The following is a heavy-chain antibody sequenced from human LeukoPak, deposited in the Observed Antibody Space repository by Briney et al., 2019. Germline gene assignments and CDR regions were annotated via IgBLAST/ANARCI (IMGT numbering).Heavy chain of an antibody. CDR1: GFTFSSYG. J-gene: IGHJ4*02. CDR2: ISFDATNK. Sequence: GRSLRLSCAASGFTFSSYGMHWVRQAPGKGLEWVAVISFDATNKYYADSVKGRFTISRDNSKNTLYLQMNSLRAEDTAVYYCARDRGSGYDPGYFDYWGQGTLVTVSS. V-gene: IGHV3-30*03. D-gene: IGHD5-12*01. CDR3: ARDRGSGYDPGYFDY.